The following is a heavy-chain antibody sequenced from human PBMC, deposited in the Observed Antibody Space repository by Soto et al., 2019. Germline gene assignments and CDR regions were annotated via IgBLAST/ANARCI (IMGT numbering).Heavy chain of an antibody. CDR1: GYTFTRYD. J-gene: IGHJ3*02. V-gene: IGHV1-3*01. CDR2: INAGNGHT. Sequence: ASVKVSCKASGYTFTRYDLQWVRQAPGERLEWMGWINAGNGHTKYSQKFQDRVTFTRDTAASTAYMELSSLRSEDTAVYYCARAICISTHCSKPGSFDIWGQGTTVTVSS. D-gene: IGHD2-2*01. CDR3: ARAICISTHCSKPGSFDI.